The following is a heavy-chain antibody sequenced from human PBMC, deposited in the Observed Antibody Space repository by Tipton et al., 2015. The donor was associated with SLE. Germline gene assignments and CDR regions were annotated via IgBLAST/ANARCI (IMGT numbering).Heavy chain of an antibody. Sequence: QLVQSGAEVRKPGASVKVSCKASGYTFTNYGISWVRQAPGQGLEWMGWISANNGDTKYAQRFQGRVTMTTDTSTSTAYMELRSLRSDDTAVYYCARDGDDIAAHNWFDPWGQGTLVTVSS. CDR2: ISANNGDT. CDR1: GYTFTNYG. D-gene: IGHD6-6*01. V-gene: IGHV1-18*01. CDR3: ARDGDDIAAHNWFDP. J-gene: IGHJ5*02.